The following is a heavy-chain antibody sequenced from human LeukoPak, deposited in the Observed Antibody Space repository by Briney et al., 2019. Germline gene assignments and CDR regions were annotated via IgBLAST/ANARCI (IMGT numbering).Heavy chain of an antibody. D-gene: IGHD6-13*01. CDR3: ATAPSIAAAGYFDY. CDR1: GGSFSGYY. V-gene: IGHV4-34*01. CDR2: INHSGST. J-gene: IGHJ4*02. Sequence: SETLSLTCAVYGGSFSGYYWSWIRQPPGKGLEWIGEINHSGSTNYNPSLKSRVTISVDTSKNQFSLKLSSVTAADTAVYYCATAPSIAAAGYFDYWGQGTLVTVSS.